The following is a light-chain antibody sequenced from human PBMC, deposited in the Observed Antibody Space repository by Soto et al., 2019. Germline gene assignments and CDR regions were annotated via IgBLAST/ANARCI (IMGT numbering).Light chain of an antibody. CDR1: SSDVGAYDF. J-gene: IGLJ1*01. CDR3: SSHTTSNTRV. V-gene: IGLV2-14*03. Sequence: LTQPASVSGSPGQSIAISCTGTSSDVGAYDFVSWYQQHPDKAPKLLIYEVSNRPSGVSDRFSGSKSVNTATLTISGLQAEDEADYYCSSHTTSNTRVFGTGTKVTV. CDR2: EVS.